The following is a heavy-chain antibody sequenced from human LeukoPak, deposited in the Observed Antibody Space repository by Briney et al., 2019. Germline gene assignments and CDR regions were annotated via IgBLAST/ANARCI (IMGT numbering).Heavy chain of an antibody. J-gene: IGHJ6*02. D-gene: IGHD6-13*01. CDR2: ISGSGGST. V-gene: IGHV3-23*01. CDR3: AKASSSSYYYGMDV. CDR1: GFTFSSYA. Sequence: PGGSLRLSCAASGFTFSSYAMSWVRQAPGKGLEWVSAISGSGGSTYYADSAKGRFTISRDNSKNTLYLQMNSLRAEDTAVYYCAKASSSSYYYGMDVWGQGTTVTVSS.